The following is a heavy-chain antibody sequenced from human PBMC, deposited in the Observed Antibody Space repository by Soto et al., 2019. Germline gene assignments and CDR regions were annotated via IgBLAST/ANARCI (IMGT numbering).Heavy chain of an antibody. CDR2: ISGSGGST. J-gene: IGHJ4*02. CDR1: GFTFSIYA. Sequence: GGSLRLSCAASGFTFSIYAMSWVRHAPGKGLEWVSAISGSGGSTYYADSVKGRFTISRDNSKNTLYLQMNSLRAEDTAVYYCAKDRSVGRGIAARYDYWGQGTLVTVSS. D-gene: IGHD6-6*01. CDR3: AKDRSVGRGIAARYDY. V-gene: IGHV3-23*01.